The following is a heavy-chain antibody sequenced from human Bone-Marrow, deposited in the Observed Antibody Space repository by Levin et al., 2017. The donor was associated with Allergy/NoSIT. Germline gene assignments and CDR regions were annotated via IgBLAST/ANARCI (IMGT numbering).Heavy chain of an antibody. D-gene: IGHD6-19*01. V-gene: IGHV1-58*01. Sequence: PAASVKVSCKASGFTFTSSAVQWVRQARGQRLEWIGWIVVGSGNTNYAQKFQERVTITRDMSTSTAYMELSSLRSEDTAVYYCAATAGTEDYYYDGMDVWGQGTTVTVSS. CDR3: AATAGTEDYYYDGMDV. CDR1: GFTFTSSA. J-gene: IGHJ6*02. CDR2: IVVGSGNT.